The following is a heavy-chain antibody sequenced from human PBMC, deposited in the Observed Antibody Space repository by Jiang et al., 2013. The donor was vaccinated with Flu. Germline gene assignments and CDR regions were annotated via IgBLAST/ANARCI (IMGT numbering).Heavy chain of an antibody. CDR3: AAIDYYDSSGYGPYYFDY. CDR2: IIPIFGTA. J-gene: IGHJ4*02. V-gene: IGHV1-69*13. D-gene: IGHD3-22*01. Sequence: SGAEVKKPGASVKVSCKASGYTFTGYFIHWVRQAPGQGLEWMGGIIPIFGTANYAQKFQGRVTITADESTSTAYMELSSLRSEDTAVYYCAAIDYYDSSGYGPYYFDYWGQGTLVTVSS. CDR1: GYTFTGYF.